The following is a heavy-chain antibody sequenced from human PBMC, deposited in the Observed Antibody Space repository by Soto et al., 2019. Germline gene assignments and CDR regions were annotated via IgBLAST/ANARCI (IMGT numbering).Heavy chain of an antibody. CDR1: GGTFSSYA. V-gene: IGHV1-69*01. CDR2: LIPIFGTA. CDR3: AGRGYCSGGSRGCFDY. J-gene: IGHJ4*02. D-gene: IGHD2-15*01. Sequence: QVQLVQSGAEVKKPGSSVKVSCKASGGTFSSYAISWVRQAPGQGLEWMGGLIPIFGTANYAQKFQGRVTITGDEPTSTAYMELSSLRSEDPAVYYCAGRGYCSGGSRGCFDYWGQGTLVTVSS.